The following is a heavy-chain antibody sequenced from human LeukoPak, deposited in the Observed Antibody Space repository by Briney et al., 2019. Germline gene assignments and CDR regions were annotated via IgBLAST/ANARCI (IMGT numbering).Heavy chain of an antibody. V-gene: IGHV7-4-1*02. J-gene: IGHJ5*02. Sequence: ASVKVSCKASGYSFTTYAMNWVRQAPGQGLEWMGWINTNTGNPTYAQGFTGRFVFSLDTSVSTAYLQISSLKAEDTAVYYCARELLITRTWFDPWSQGTLVTVSS. CDR1: GYSFTTYA. CDR3: ARELLITRTWFDP. CDR2: INTNTGNP. D-gene: IGHD3-22*01.